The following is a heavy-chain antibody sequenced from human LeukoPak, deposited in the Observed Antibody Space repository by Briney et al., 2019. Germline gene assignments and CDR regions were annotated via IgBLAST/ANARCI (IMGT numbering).Heavy chain of an antibody. CDR3: ASLDTWRYGMDV. J-gene: IGHJ6*04. CDR1: GGSISSYY. Sequence: SETLSLTCTVSGGSISSYYWSWIRQPPGKGLEWIGYIYYSGSTNYNPSLKSRVTISVDTSKNQFSLKLSSVTAADTAVYYCASLDTWRYGMDVWGKGTTVTVSS. D-gene: IGHD3-9*01. CDR2: IYYSGST. V-gene: IGHV4-59*01.